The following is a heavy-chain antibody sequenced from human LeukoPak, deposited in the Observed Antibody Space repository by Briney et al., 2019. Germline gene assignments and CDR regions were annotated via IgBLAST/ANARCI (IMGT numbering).Heavy chain of an antibody. V-gene: IGHV4-38-2*02. CDR1: GYSISSNYY. CDR3: ATGRNDYVWGSYRSHYYYYMDV. CDR2: IYHSGST. J-gene: IGHJ6*03. Sequence: SETLSLTCTVSGYSISSNYYWGWIRQPPGKGLEWIGSIYHSGSTYYNPSLKSRVTISVDTSKNQFSLKLSSVTAADTAVYYCATGRNDYVWGSYRSHYYYYMDVWGKGTTVTISS. D-gene: IGHD3-16*02.